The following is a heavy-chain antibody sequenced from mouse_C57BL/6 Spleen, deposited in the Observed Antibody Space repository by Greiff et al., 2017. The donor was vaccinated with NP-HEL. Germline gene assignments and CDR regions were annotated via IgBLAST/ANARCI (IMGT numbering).Heavy chain of an antibody. CDR1: GYTFTSYW. CDR3: ARRLRREAWFAY. J-gene: IGHJ3*01. CDR2: IDPSDSYT. V-gene: IGHV1-69*01. Sequence: VQLQQSGAELVMPGASVKLSCKASGYTFTSYWMHWVKQRPGQGLEWIGEIDPSDSYTNYNQKFKGKSTLTVDKSSSTAYMQLSSLTSEDSAVYYCARRLRREAWFAYWGQRTLVTVSA. D-gene: IGHD2-4*01.